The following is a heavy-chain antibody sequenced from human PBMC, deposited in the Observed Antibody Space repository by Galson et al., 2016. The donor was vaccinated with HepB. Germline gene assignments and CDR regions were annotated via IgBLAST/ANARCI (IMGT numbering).Heavy chain of an antibody. CDR3: ARGLFSGSYSTGWYYFDY. D-gene: IGHD1-26*01. CDR2: INTANGNT. V-gene: IGHV1-3*04. J-gene: IGHJ4*02. CDR1: GYTFSSYA. Sequence: SVKVSCKASGYTFSSYAMHWVRQAPRQRLEWMGWINTANGNTKYSQKLQGRVTITRDTSASTAYMELSSLKSEDTAVYYCARGLFSGSYSTGWYYFDYWGQGILVTVSS.